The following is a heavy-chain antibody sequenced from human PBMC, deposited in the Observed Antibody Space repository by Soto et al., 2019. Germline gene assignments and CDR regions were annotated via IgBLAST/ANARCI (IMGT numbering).Heavy chain of an antibody. CDR3: AKGGYYYDSSGGRDYYYCGMDV. D-gene: IGHD3-22*01. V-gene: IGHV3-30*18. Sequence: PGGSLRLSCAASGFTFSSYGMHWVRQAPGKGLEWVAVISYDGSNKYYADSVKGRFTISRDNSKNTLYLQMNSLRAEDTAVYYCAKGGYYYDSSGGRDYYYCGMDVWGQGTTVTVSS. J-gene: IGHJ6*02. CDR2: ISYDGSNK. CDR1: GFTFSSYG.